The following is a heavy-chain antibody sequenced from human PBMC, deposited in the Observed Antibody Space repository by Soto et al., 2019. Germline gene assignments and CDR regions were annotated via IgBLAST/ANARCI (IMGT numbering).Heavy chain of an antibody. V-gene: IGHV1-18*01. Sequence: QAQLVQSGPEVKKPGASVKVSCKASGYRFASYGVSWVRQAPGQGLEWLGWVSPYDDKTKYAEVLQGRVSMTADRPTNPAYIELRSLTSDDTAIYYCARGCYYDSSGSRNYHYYGMNVWGLGTTVTVSS. J-gene: IGHJ6*02. CDR2: VSPYDDKT. CDR3: ARGCYYDSSGSRNYHYYGMNV. D-gene: IGHD3-22*01. CDR1: GYRFASYG.